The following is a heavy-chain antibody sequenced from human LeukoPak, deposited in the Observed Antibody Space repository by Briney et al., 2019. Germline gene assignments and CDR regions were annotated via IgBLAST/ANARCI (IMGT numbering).Heavy chain of an antibody. V-gene: IGHV3-21*04. D-gene: IGHD3-22*01. CDR3: AKESVGYGSILGRGYYFDY. J-gene: IGHJ4*02. CDR1: GFTFSSYG. CDR2: ISSSSSYI. Sequence: GGSLRLSCAASGFTFSSYGMNWVRQAPGKGLEWVSSISSSSSYIYYADSVKGRFTISRDNAKNSLYLQMNSLRAEDTAIYYCAKESVGYGSILGRGYYFDYWGQGTLVSVSS.